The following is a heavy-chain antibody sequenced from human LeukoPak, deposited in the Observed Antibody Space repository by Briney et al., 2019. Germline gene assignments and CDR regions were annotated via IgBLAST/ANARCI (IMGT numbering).Heavy chain of an antibody. CDR2: IYYSGST. J-gene: IGHJ4*02. CDR1: GGSFSGYY. Sequence: SETLSLTCAVYGGSFSGYYWSWIRQPPGKGLEWIGSIYYSGSTFYNPSLKSRVTISVDTSKNQFSLRLTSVTAADTAVYYCARQTGSGLFILPGGQGTLVTVSS. D-gene: IGHD3/OR15-3a*01. V-gene: IGHV4-34*01. CDR3: ARQTGSGLFILP.